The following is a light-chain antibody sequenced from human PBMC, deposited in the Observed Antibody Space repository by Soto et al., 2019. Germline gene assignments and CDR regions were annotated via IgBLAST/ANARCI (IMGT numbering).Light chain of an antibody. CDR1: QGISSY. J-gene: IGKJ4*01. Sequence: DIQLTQSPSFLSASVGDRVTITCRASQGISSYLAWYQQKPGKAPKLLIYAASTLQGGVPSRFSGSGSGTEFTLTISSLQHEDFATYYCQQHNSYPLTFGGGNKVEIK. CDR3: QQHNSYPLT. CDR2: AAS. V-gene: IGKV1-9*01.